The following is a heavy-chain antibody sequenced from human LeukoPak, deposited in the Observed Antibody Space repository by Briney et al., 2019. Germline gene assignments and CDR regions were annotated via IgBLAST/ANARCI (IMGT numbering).Heavy chain of an antibody. CDR3: ARGGYYYYYMDV. CDR2: IYYRGST. CDR1: GGSISRSSYY. V-gene: IGHV4-39*02. Sequence: PSETLSLTCTVSGGSISRSSYYWGWIRQPPGKGLEWIGSIYYRGSTYYNPSLKSRVTISVDTSKNQFSLKLSSVTAADTAVYYCARGGYYYYYMDVWGKGTTVTVSS. J-gene: IGHJ6*03.